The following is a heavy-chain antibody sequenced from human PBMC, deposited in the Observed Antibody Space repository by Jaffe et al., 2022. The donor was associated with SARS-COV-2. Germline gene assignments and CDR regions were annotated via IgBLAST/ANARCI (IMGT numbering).Heavy chain of an antibody. CDR3: ARHVTLGRDYYNSASYPHYFDY. D-gene: IGHD3-10*01. J-gene: IGHJ4*02. Sequence: QVQLRESGPGSVKPSETLSLTCSVSGGSIGDNSYYWGWIRQSPGKALEWIGTIYHTGTTYYNPSLKSRVTVSVEMSKNQFSLKLSSVTAADTAVYYCARHVTLGRDYYNSASYPHYFDYWGQGTLVTVSS. CDR2: IYHTGTT. CDR1: GGSIGDNSYY. V-gene: IGHV4-39*01.